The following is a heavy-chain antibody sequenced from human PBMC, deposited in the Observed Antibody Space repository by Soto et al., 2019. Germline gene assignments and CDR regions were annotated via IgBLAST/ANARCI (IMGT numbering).Heavy chain of an antibody. V-gene: IGHV1-69*13. CDR3: ARASNAPGVAVAEDYAHHLIHF. Sequence: SVKASCKASGGTFSSYALSWVRQAPGQGLEGMGGIIPIFGTANYAQKFQGRVTITADESTSTAYMELSSLRSEDTAVYYCARASNAPGVAVAEDYAHHLIHFWGQGTTV. J-gene: IGHJ6*02. CDR2: IIPIFGTA. D-gene: IGHD6-19*01. CDR1: GGTFSSYA.